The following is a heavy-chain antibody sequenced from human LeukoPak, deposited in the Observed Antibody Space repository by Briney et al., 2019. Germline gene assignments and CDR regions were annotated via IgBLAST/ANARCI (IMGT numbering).Heavy chain of an antibody. Sequence: GGSLRLSCAASGFTFSNFWMSWVRQAPAKGLEWVANIKQDGTGYYVDSVKGRFTISRDNAKNSLYLQMNSLRVEDTAVYYCARIGSRDGYTVDYWGQGTLVTVSS. D-gene: IGHD5-24*01. CDR3: ARIGSRDGYTVDY. CDR1: GFTFSNFW. V-gene: IGHV3-7*01. CDR2: IKQDGTG. J-gene: IGHJ4*02.